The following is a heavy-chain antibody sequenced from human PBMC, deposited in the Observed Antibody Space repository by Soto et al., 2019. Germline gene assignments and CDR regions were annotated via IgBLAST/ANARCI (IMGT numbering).Heavy chain of an antibody. V-gene: IGHV4-39*01. CDR1: GGSISNRRYY. J-gene: IGHJ5*02. CDR3: ARHVSVGYCTAICCDLLSWFDA. D-gene: IGHD2-8*02. CDR2: IHYSGST. Sequence: QLQLQESGPGLVKPSETLSLTCTVSGGSISNRRYYWGWIRQPPGKGLEWIGSIHYSGSTDDNPYLNSRVTLSVDTSKNPMSLKLKSVSAADTAVYYCARHVSVGYCTAICCDLLSWFDAWGQGTLVTVSS.